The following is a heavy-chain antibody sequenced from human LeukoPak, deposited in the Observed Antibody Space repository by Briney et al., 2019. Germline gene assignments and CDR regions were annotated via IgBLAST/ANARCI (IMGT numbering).Heavy chain of an antibody. V-gene: IGHV3-73*01. D-gene: IGHD5-18*01. CDR3: ARDAVDTANAV. Sequence: GGSLRLSCAASGFTFSGSAMHWVRQASGKGLEWVGRIRSKANSYATAYAASVKGRFTISRDNAKNTLYLQMNSLRAEDTAVYYCARDAVDTANAVWGQGTTVTVSS. J-gene: IGHJ6*02. CDR1: GFTFSGSA. CDR2: IRSKANSYAT.